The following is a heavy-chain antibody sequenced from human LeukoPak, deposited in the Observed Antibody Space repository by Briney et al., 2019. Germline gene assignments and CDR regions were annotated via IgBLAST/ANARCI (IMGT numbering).Heavy chain of an antibody. V-gene: IGHV3-21*01. CDR1: GFTFSSYS. Sequence: GGSLRLSCAASGFTFSSYSMNWVREAPGKGVEWVSSISSSSSYIYYADSVKGRFTISRDNAKNSLYLQMNSLRAEDTAVYYCARYCSGGSCPRPYYYYGMDVWGQGTTVTVSS. J-gene: IGHJ6*02. CDR2: ISSSSSYI. D-gene: IGHD2-15*01. CDR3: ARYCSGGSCPRPYYYYGMDV.